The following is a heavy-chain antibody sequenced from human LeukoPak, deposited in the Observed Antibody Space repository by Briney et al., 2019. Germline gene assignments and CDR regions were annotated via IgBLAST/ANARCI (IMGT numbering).Heavy chain of an antibody. Sequence: GGSLRLSCAASGFTFSSYAMSWVRQAPGKGLEWVSAISGSGGSTYYADSVKGRFTISRDNSKNTLYLQMNSLRVEDTAVYYCAREPHIAVVTHFDYWGQGTLVTVSS. CDR3: AREPHIAVVTHFDY. J-gene: IGHJ4*02. V-gene: IGHV3-23*01. CDR2: ISGSGGST. CDR1: GFTFSSYA. D-gene: IGHD6-19*01.